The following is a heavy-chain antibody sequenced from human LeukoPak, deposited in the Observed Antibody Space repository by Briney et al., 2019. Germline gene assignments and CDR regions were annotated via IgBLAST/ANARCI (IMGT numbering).Heavy chain of an antibody. CDR2: IIPILGIA. Sequence: ASVKVSCKASGCTFISYGISWVGQAPGQGLEWMGGIIPILGIANYAQKFQGRDTMTRNTSISTAYMELSSLRSEDTALYYCAVVRSGTVQGAYWGQGTLVTVSS. J-gene: IGHJ4*02. CDR3: AVVRSGTVQGAY. D-gene: IGHD3-10*01. V-gene: IGHV1-69*10. CDR1: GCTFISYG.